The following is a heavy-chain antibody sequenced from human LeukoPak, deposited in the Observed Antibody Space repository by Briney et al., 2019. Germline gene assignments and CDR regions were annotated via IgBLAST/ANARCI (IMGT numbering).Heavy chain of an antibody. CDR1: GYSISSGYY. CDR3: ARPGWELTAGGAFDI. J-gene: IGHJ3*02. V-gene: IGHV4-38-2*01. Sequence: SETLSLTCAVSGYSISSGYYWGWIRQPPGKGLEWIGSIYHSGSTYYNPSLKSRVTISVDTSKNQFSLKLSSVTAADTAVYYCARPGWELTAGGAFDIWGQGTMVTVS. CDR2: IYHSGST. D-gene: IGHD1-26*01.